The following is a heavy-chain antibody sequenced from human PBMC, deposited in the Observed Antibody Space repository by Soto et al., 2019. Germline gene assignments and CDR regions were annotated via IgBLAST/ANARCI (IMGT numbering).Heavy chain of an antibody. V-gene: IGHV3-33*01. CDR1: GSIFRGYG. J-gene: IGHJ4*02. CDR3: ARDGVGATAFWGYLDY. D-gene: IGHD2-15*01. CDR2: IRFDGSNI. Sequence: QVLLVESGGGVVQPGRSLRLSCEASGSIFRGYGMHWVRRAPGKGLGGGAVIRFDGSNINYADFVMGRFTISRDNSKNTLYLEMNSLRVEDTAVYYCARDGVGATAFWGYLDYWGQGTLVTVSS.